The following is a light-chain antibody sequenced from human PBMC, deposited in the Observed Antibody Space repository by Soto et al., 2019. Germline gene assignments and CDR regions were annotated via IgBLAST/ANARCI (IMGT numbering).Light chain of an antibody. CDR1: QSVNNNY. V-gene: IGKV3-20*01. J-gene: IGKJ3*01. CDR2: DTS. CDR3: QQYGSSQLA. Sequence: EIVLMQSPGTLSLSPGEGATLSCRASQSVNNNYLAWYQQRPGQAPTVLIFDTSRRATGVPDRFSGSGAGKDFALRIRRVAAEDFAVDYCQQYGSSQLAFGPGTKVNI.